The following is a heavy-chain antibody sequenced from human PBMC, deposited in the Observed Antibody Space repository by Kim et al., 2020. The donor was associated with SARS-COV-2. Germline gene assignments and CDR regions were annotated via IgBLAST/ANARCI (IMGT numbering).Heavy chain of an antibody. V-gene: IGHV3-30*04. Sequence: GGSLRLSCAASGFTFSSYAMHWVRQAPGKGLEWVAVISYDGSNKYYADSVKGRFTISRDNSKNTLYLQMNSLRAEDTAVYYCARPSKTWIQLWPFDYWGQGTLVTVSS. CDR2: ISYDGSNK. D-gene: IGHD5-18*01. CDR3: ARPSKTWIQLWPFDY. CDR1: GFTFSSYA. J-gene: IGHJ4*02.